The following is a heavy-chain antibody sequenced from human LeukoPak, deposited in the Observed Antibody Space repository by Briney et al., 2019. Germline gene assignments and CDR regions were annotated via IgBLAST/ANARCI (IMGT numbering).Heavy chain of an antibody. CDR3: AGGNSWPGLSY. V-gene: IGHV3-53*01. D-gene: IGHD6-13*01. Sequence: PGGSLRLSCAGSGFTVSCNYMSWVRQAPGKGLGWVSVIYTAGSTYNAVSVKGRFTMSRDKSKNTLYLQMNTLRAEDTAVYFCAGGNSWPGLSYWGQGTLLTGSS. CDR2: IYTAGST. CDR1: GFTVSCNY. J-gene: IGHJ4*02.